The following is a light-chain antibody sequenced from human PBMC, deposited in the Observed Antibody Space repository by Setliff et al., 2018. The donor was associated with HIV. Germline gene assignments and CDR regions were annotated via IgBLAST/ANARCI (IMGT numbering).Light chain of an antibody. V-gene: IGLV2-11*01. Sequence: QSVLTQPRSVSGSPGQSVTISCTGTSSDVGGYNYVSWFQQHPGKAPKLIIYDVSKRPSGVPDRFSASKSANTASLTISGLQAEDEADYYCCSYAGSYIHVVFGGGTQLTVL. CDR3: CSYAGSYIHVV. CDR1: SSDVGGYNY. CDR2: DVS. J-gene: IGLJ2*01.